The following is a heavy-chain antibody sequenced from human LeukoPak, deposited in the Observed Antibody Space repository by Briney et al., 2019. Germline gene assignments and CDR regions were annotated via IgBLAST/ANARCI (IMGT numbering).Heavy chain of an antibody. CDR1: GGTFSSYT. CDR2: IIPILCIA. D-gene: IGHD6-13*01. Sequence: EASVKVSCKSSGGTFSSYTISWVRQAPGQGLEWMGRIIPILCIANYAQKFQGRVTITADKSTSTAYMELSSLRSEDTAVYYCAPESSGGYGSGYWGQGTLVTVSS. V-gene: IGHV1-69*02. J-gene: IGHJ4*02. CDR3: APESSGGYGSGY.